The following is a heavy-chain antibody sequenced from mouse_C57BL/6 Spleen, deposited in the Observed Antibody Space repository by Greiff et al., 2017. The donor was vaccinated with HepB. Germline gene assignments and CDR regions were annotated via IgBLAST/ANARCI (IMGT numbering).Heavy chain of an antibody. Sequence: VKLMESGPELVKPGASVKISCKASGYAFSSSWMNWVKQRPGKGLEWIGRIYPGDGDTNYNGKFKGKATLTADKSSSTAYMQLSSLTSEDSAVYFCARRGLGNFYAMDYWGQGTSVTVSS. D-gene: IGHD2-1*01. CDR2: IYPGDGDT. CDR1: GYAFSSSW. V-gene: IGHV1-82*01. J-gene: IGHJ4*01. CDR3: ARRGLGNFYAMDY.